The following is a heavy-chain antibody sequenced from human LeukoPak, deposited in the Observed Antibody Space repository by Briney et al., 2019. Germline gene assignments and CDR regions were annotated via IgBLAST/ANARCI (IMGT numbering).Heavy chain of an antibody. J-gene: IGHJ6*03. CDR2: IYYSGST. CDR3: ARTTEGGYTYDYFYYYYMDV. Sequence: PSETLSLTCTVSGGSISSYYWSWIRQPPGKGLEWIGYIYYSGSTNYNPSLKSRVTISVDTSKNQFSPKLSSVTAADTAVYYCARTTEGGYTYDYFYYYYMDVWGKGTTVTISS. V-gene: IGHV4-59*01. D-gene: IGHD5-18*01. CDR1: GGSISSYY.